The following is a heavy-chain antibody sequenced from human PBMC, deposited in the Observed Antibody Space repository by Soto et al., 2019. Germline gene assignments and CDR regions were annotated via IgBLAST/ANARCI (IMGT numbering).Heavy chain of an antibody. CDR1: GGSISSYY. J-gene: IGHJ4*02. CDR2: IYYSGST. CDR3: ARRYGSCFDY. D-gene: IGHD5-18*01. Sequence: QVQLQESGPGLVKPSETLSLTCTVSGGSISSYYLSWVRQPPGKGLEWIGYIYYSGSTNYNPSLKSRITISVDKSKNQFSRKLSSVPAADTAVYYGARRYGSCFDYWGQGTLVTVSS. V-gene: IGHV4-59*08.